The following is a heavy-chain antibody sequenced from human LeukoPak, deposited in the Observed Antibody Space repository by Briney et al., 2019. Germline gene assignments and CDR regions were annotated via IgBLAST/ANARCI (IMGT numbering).Heavy chain of an antibody. Sequence: GGSLRLSCAASGFVFTFSSYAMSWVRQAPGKGLECVSTISGSADITYYADSVKGRLTISRDNSKNTLYLQMNSLRAEDTAVYYCAKGSMVEPTGYWGQGTLVTVSS. D-gene: IGHD4/OR15-4a*01. J-gene: IGHJ4*02. CDR1: GFVFTFSSYA. CDR2: ISGSADIT. V-gene: IGHV3-23*01. CDR3: AKGSMVEPTGY.